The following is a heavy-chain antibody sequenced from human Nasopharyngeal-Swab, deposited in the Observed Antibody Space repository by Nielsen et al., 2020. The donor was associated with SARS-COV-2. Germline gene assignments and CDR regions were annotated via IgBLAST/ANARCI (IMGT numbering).Heavy chain of an antibody. CDR3: AKDITAAGTRFFDY. D-gene: IGHD6-13*01. J-gene: IGHJ4*02. CDR2: ISGSGGST. V-gene: IGHV3-23*01. Sequence: WIRQPPGKGLEWVSAISGSGGSTYYADSVKGRFTISRDNSKNTLYLQMNSLRADDTAVYYCAKDITAAGTRFFDYWGQGTLVTVSS.